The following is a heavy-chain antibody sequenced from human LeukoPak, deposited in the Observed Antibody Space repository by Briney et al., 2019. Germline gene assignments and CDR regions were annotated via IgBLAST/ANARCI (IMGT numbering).Heavy chain of an antibody. Sequence: ASVKVSCKASGYSFTSYGFCWVRQAPGQGLEWMGWISAYNGNTNYAQKLQGRVTVTTDTSTSTAYMELRSLRSDDTAVYYCASTRSLAVTAPDDYWGQGTLVTVSS. CDR1: GYSFTSYG. V-gene: IGHV1-18*01. CDR2: ISAYNGNT. D-gene: IGHD2-21*02. J-gene: IGHJ4*02. CDR3: ASTRSLAVTAPDDY.